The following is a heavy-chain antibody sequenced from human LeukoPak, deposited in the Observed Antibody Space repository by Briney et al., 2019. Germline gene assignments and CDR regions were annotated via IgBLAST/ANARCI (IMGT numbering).Heavy chain of an antibody. J-gene: IGHJ4*02. CDR3: TRVTSWRTGFDY. V-gene: IGHV3-9*01. CDR2: ITWNSDDM. Sequence: GRSQRLSCAASGFSFEAYGMYWVRQAPGKGLEWVSGITWNSDDMAYADSVKGRFTISRDNAKNCLYLQMNSLTVEDTALYYCTRVTSWRTGFDYWGQGTLLSVSS. CDR1: GFSFEAYG. D-gene: IGHD1-1*01.